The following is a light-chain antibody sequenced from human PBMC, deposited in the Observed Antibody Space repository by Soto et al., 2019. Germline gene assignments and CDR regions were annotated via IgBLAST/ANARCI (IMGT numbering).Light chain of an antibody. Sequence: EIVMTQSPATVSVSPGERATLSCRASQSISSNLAWYQQKPGQAPRLLIYGASTRATGIPARFSGSGSGTEFTLTISSLQSEDFAVYHCQQYNNWPVFGQGTKVEIK. CDR3: QQYNNWPV. J-gene: IGKJ1*01. CDR1: QSISSN. V-gene: IGKV3-15*01. CDR2: GAS.